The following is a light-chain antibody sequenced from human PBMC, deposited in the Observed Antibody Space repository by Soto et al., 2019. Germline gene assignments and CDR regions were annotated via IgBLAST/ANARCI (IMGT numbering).Light chain of an antibody. CDR3: MQALQTWT. Sequence: MTPSRDSLAVSLNTSSTINCKSSQSVLYSSNNKNYLAWYLQKPGQSPQLLIYLGSNRASGVPDRFSGSGSGTDFTLKISRVEAEDVGVYYCMQALQTWTFGQGTKVDIK. V-gene: IGKV2-28*01. CDR2: LGS. J-gene: IGKJ1*01. CDR1: QSVLYSSNNKNY.